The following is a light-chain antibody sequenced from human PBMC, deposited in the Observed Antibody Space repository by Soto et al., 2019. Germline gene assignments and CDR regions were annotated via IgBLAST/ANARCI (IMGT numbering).Light chain of an antibody. CDR1: QSISSW. J-gene: IGKJ2*01. CDR2: DAS. CDR3: QQYNDYVNS. Sequence: DIQMTQSPSTLSASVGDRVTISCRASQSISSWLAWYQQKPGMTPKLLIYDASRLESGVPSRFSGSXSGTEFTLTISSLXXXXFATYYCQQYNDYVNSFGQGTKLEMK. V-gene: IGKV1-5*01.